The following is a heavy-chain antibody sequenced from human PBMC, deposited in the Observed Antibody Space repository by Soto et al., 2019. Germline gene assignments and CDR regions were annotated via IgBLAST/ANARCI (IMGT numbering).Heavy chain of an antibody. CDR1: GYTFFNYG. CDR2: ISVYNGNT. D-gene: IGHD1-26*01. Sequence: QVPLVQSGAEVKKPGASVKVSCKASGYTFFNYGVTWVRQAPGQGLEWMGWISVYNGNTNYAQKLQGRVTLTTDISTGTAYMELRSLTSDETAVYYCARDSLSGTDAFDIWGQGTMVTVSS. CDR3: ARDSLSGTDAFDI. V-gene: IGHV1-18*01. J-gene: IGHJ3*02.